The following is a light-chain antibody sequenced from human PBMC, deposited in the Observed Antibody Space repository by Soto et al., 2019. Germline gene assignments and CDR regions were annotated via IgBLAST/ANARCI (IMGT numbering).Light chain of an antibody. Sequence: QYALTQPASVSGSPGQSITISCTGTSSDVGGYNYVSWYQQHPGKAPKLMIYDVNNRPSGVSNRFSGSKSGNTASLTITGVQAEDEADYYCSSYTSSSTLVFGTGTKLTVL. J-gene: IGLJ1*01. CDR1: SSDVGGYNY. V-gene: IGLV2-14*01. CDR3: SSYTSSSTLV. CDR2: DVN.